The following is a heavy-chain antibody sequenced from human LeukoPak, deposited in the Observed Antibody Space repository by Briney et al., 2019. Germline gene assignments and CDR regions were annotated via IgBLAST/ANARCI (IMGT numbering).Heavy chain of an antibody. CDR2: ISGSAGTT. V-gene: IGHV3-23*01. CDR3: AKAARLGPSHFDY. Sequence: GGSLRLSCAASGLTFSSYAMTWVRQAPGKGLECISAISGSAGTTYYADSVKGRFTISRDNSKNTLYLHMNSLRGEDTAVYYCAKAARLGPSHFDYWGRGTLVTVSS. CDR1: GLTFSSYA. D-gene: IGHD6-25*01. J-gene: IGHJ4*02.